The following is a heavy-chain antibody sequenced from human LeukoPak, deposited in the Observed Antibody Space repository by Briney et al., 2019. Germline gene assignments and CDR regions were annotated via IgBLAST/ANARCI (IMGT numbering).Heavy chain of an antibody. CDR2: ISSSSSYI. Sequence: PGGSLRLSCAASGFTFSSYSRNWVRQAPGKGLEWVSSISSSSSYIYYADSVKGRFTISRDNAKNSLYLQMNSLRAEDTGVYYCAREGYYDSSGYPPGFDYWGQGTLVTVSS. D-gene: IGHD3-22*01. CDR3: AREGYYDSSGYPPGFDY. V-gene: IGHV3-21*01. J-gene: IGHJ4*02. CDR1: GFTFSSYS.